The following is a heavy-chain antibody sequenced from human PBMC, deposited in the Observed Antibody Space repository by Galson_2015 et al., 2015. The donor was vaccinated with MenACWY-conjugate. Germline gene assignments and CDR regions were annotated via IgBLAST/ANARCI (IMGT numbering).Heavy chain of an antibody. J-gene: IGHJ5*02. CDR3: ARGHLKLEP. CDR2: IKRDGSEK. V-gene: IGHV3-7*01. Sequence: SLRLSCATSGFTFSTSWMSWVRQAPGKGLEWVANIKRDGSEKYYVDSVKGRFTISRDNAKNSPYLQMNSLRVEDTAVYYCARGHLKLEPWGQGTLVTVSS. CDR1: GFTFSTSW.